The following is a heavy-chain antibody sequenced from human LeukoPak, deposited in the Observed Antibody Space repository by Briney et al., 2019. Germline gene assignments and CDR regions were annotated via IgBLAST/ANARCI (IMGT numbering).Heavy chain of an antibody. J-gene: IGHJ4*02. V-gene: IGHV1-18*04. D-gene: IGHD6-13*01. Sequence: ASVKVSCKASGDSFSTFGLTWVRHAPGQGLEWMGWINVYSGNTHYAQKLQGRVTMTTDTSTSTAYMELRSLRSDDTAVYYCARPRSSSWGIDYWGQGTLVTVSS. CDR1: GDSFSTFG. CDR2: INVYSGNT. CDR3: ARPRSSSWGIDY.